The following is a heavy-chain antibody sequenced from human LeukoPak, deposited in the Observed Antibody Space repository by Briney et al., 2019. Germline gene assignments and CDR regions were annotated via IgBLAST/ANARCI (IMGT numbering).Heavy chain of an antibody. CDR2: ISSSSSYI. CDR1: GFSFACYT. CDR3: AELGITMIGGV. D-gene: IGHD3-10*02. J-gene: IGHJ6*04. Sequence: PGGSLRLSCAASGFSFACYTMHWVRQAPGKGLEWVSSISSSSSYIYYADSVKGRFTISRDNAKNSLYLQMNSLRAEDTAVYYCAELGITMIGGVWGKGTTVTISS. V-gene: IGHV3-21*01.